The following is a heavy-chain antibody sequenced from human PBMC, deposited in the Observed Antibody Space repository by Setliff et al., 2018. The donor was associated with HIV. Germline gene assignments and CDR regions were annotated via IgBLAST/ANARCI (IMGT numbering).Heavy chain of an antibody. CDR3: ARGKWIQLWSYDAFDI. CDR2: INPSGGST. V-gene: IGHV1-46*01. CDR1: GYIFTSYY. D-gene: IGHD5-18*01. J-gene: IGHJ3*02. Sequence: ASVKVSCKASGYIFTSYYIHWVRQAPGQGLEWMGLINPSGGSTNYAQKFQGRVTITADESTSTAYMELSSLRSEDTAVYYCARGKWIQLWSYDAFDIWGRGTMVTVSS.